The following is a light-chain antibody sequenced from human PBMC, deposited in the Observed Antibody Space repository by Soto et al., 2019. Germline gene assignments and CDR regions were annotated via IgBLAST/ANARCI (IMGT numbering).Light chain of an antibody. V-gene: IGKV1-39*01. CDR3: QQSYSTLWT. CDR1: QSISSY. CDR2: AAS. J-gene: IGKJ1*01. Sequence: DIQMTQSPSSLSASIRDIVTITCRASQSISSYLNWYQQKPGKAPKLLIYAASSLQSGVPSRFSGSGSGTDFTLTISSLQPEDFATYYCQQSYSTLWTFGQGTKVDIK.